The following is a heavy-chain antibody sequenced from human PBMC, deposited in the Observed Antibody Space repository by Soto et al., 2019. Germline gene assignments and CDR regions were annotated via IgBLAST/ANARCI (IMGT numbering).Heavy chain of an antibody. D-gene: IGHD7-27*01. CDR1: GFTFSSYG. CDR2: ISYDGSNK. V-gene: IGHV3-30*18. J-gene: IGHJ6*02. CDR3: AKDMGKPPLVYGMDV. Sequence: GGSLRLSCAASGFTFSSYGMHWVRQAPGKGLEWVAVISYDGSNKYYADSVKGRFTISRDNSKNTLYLQMNSLRAEDTAVYYCAKDMGKPPLVYGMDVWGQGTTVTVSS.